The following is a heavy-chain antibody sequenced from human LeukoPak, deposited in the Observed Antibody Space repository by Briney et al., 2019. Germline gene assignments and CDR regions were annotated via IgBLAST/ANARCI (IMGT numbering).Heavy chain of an antibody. CDR2: IKQEGSEK. V-gene: IGHV3-7*01. J-gene: IGHJ4*02. CDR1: GITFSSSW. CDR3: ARAARHCSGTSCPLPFDY. D-gene: IGHD2-2*01. Sequence: GGSLRLSCAASGITFSSSWMSWVRQAPGKGLEWVANIKQEGSEKYYVDSVKGRFSISRDNAKNSLYLQMNSLRAEDTAVYYCARAARHCSGTSCPLPFDYWGQGTLVTVSS.